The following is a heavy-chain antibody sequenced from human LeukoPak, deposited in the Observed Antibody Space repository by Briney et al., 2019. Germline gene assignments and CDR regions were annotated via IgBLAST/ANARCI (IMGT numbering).Heavy chain of an antibody. CDR1: GFTGSNNY. V-gene: IGHV3-53*01. CDR3: IVFGDSNH. J-gene: IGHJ5*02. Sequence: QPGGFPRLSCAASGFTGSNNYMSWVRQAPGKGLEWVSAIHSSGGTYYADSVKGRFTISRDTSKNTLYLQINSLRVEDTAVYYCIVFGDSNHWGQGTLVTVSS. CDR2: IHSSGGT. D-gene: IGHD4-17*01.